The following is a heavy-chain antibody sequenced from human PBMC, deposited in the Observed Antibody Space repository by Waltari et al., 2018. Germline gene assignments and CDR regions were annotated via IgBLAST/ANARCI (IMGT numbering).Heavy chain of an antibody. J-gene: IGHJ4*02. CDR3: ARTYYYDSRDFDY. CDR2: TNAYNGLT. V-gene: IGHV1-18*04. CDR1: GYTIANYG. D-gene: IGHD3-22*01. Sequence: QVQLVQSGGEVKTPGASVKVSCKASGYTIANYGISGVRQAPGQGLEWLGWTNAYNGLTKYAQTVQDRATMTTDASASTAYMELRSLRSDDTAMYYCARTYYYDSRDFDYWGQGSLVTVSS.